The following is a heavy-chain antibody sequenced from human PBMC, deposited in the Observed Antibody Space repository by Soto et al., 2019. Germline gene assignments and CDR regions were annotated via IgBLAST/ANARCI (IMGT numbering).Heavy chain of an antibody. CDR1: GYDFTAYD. CDR2: MNPINGAT. D-gene: IGHD2-2*01. V-gene: IGHV1-8*02. Sequence: ASVKVSCKASGYDFTAYDINWVRQASGQGLEWMGWMNPINGATGGARRFQGRVSMTRNTATATAYLGLTSLRSDDSAVYFCGRGPSPRAPAGGTPYYYAMDVWGQGTTVTVSS. CDR3: GRGPSPRAPAGGTPYYYAMDV. J-gene: IGHJ6*02.